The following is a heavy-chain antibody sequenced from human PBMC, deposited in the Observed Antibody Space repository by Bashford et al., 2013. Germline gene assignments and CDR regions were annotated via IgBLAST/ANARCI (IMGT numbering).Heavy chain of an antibody. J-gene: IGHJ4*02. CDR1: GFTFSDYY. CDR3: ARDRVGAPVAYFDY. V-gene: IGHV3-11*06. Sequence: GGSLRLSCAASGFTFSDYYMSWIRQAPGKGLEWVSYISSSSSYTNYADSVKGRFTISRDNAKNSLYLQMNSLRAEDTAVYYCARDRVGAPVAYFDYWGRGNPGHRPPQ. D-gene: IGHD1-26*01. CDR2: ISSSSSYT.